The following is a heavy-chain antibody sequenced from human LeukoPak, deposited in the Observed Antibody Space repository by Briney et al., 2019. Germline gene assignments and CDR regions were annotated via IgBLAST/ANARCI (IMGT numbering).Heavy chain of an antibody. CDR1: GGSFSGYY. CDR3: VRQLELFWFDP. V-gene: IGHV4-34*01. CDR2: INHSGST. J-gene: IGHJ5*02. Sequence: SETLSLTCAVYGGSFSGYYWSWIRQPPGKGLEWIGEINHSGSTNYNPSLKSRVTISVDTSKNQFSLKLSSVTAADTAVYYCVRQLELFWFDPWGQGTLVTVSS. D-gene: IGHD1-7*01.